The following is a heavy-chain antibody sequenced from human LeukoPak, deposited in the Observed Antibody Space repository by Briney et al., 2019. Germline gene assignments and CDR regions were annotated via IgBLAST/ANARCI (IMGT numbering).Heavy chain of an antibody. V-gene: IGHV3-48*01. J-gene: IGHJ6*04. CDR3: ARDSGRYGYYMDV. CDR2: ISGSSDDI. D-gene: IGHD1-26*01. CDR1: GFTFSSHR. Sequence: PGGSLRLSCAASGFTFSSHRMNWVRQAPGKGLEWVADISGSSDDIHYADSVTGRFTISRDNAKNSVYLQMNSLRVEDTAVCYCARDSGRYGYYMDVWGKGTTVTVSS.